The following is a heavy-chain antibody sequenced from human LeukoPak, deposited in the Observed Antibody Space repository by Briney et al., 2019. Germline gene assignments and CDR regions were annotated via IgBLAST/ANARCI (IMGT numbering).Heavy chain of an antibody. CDR1: GFTVSSNY. Sequence: GGSLRLSCAASGFTVSSNYMSWVRQAPGKGLEWVSVIYSGGSTYYADSVKGRFTISRDNSKNTLYLQMNSLRAEDTAVYYCARDGGRYCSSTSCLYFDYWGQGTLVTVSS. J-gene: IGHJ4*02. CDR2: IYSGGST. V-gene: IGHV3-66*01. D-gene: IGHD2-2*01. CDR3: ARDGGRYCSSTSCLYFDY.